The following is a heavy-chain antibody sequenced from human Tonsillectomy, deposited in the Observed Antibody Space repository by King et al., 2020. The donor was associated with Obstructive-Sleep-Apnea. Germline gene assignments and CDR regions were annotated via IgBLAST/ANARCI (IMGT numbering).Heavy chain of an antibody. CDR2: IRSKAYGGTT. V-gene: IGHV3-49*03. CDR1: GFTFGDYA. D-gene: IGHD4-17*01. J-gene: IGHJ4*02. CDR3: TRDYDYGVLFDY. Sequence: VQLVESGGGLVQPGRSLRLSCTASGFTFGDYAMSWFRQASGKGLEWVGFIRSKAYGGTTEYAASVKGRFTISRDDSKSIAYLQMNSLKTEDTAVYYCTRDYDYGVLFDYWGQGTLVTVSS.